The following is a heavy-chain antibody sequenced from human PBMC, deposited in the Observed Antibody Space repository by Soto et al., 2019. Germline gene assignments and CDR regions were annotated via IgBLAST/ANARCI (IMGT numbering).Heavy chain of an antibody. CDR2: ISAYNGNT. D-gene: IGHD2-15*01. CDR1: GYTFTSYG. J-gene: IGHJ4*02. V-gene: IGHV1-18*04. CDR3: ARDDGIGCSGGSCYFDY. Sequence: QVQLVQSGAEVKKPGASVKVSCKASGYTFTSYGISWVRQAPGQGLEWMGWISAYNGNTNYAHKLQGRVTMTTDTSTSTAYMELRSLRSDGTAVYYCARDDGIGCSGGSCYFDYWGQGTLVTVSS.